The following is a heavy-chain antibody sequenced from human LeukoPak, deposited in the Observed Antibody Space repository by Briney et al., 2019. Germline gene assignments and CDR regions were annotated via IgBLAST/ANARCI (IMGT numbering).Heavy chain of an antibody. CDR3: ASTVPAALTAPWFDP. J-gene: IGHJ5*02. CDR2: IVVGRGNT. CDR1: GFTFSSSA. Sequence: SVKVSCKTSGFTFSSSAVQWVRQSRGQRLEWIGRIVVGRGNTNYAQKLQERVMITRDVFRSTAYMELSSLRSEDTAVYYCASTVPAALTAPWFDPWGQGTLVTVSS. D-gene: IGHD2-2*01. V-gene: IGHV1-58*01.